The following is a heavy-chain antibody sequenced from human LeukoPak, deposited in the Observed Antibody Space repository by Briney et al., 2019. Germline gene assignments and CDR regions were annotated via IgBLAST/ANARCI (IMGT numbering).Heavy chain of an antibody. D-gene: IGHD2-8*02. J-gene: IGHJ4*02. CDR3: ARLPTDLLAFDY. CDR2: IYYSGST. CDR1: GGSISSRSRY. V-gene: IGHV4-39*01. Sequence: SETLSLTCSVSGGSISSRSRYWGWIRQPPGKGLEWIGSIYYSGSTYHAPSLKSRVTISVDTSKNQFSLNLSSVTAADTAVYYCARLPTDLLAFDYWGQGTLVTVSS.